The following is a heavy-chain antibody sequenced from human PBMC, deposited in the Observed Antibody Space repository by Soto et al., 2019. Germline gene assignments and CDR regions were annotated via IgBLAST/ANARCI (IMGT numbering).Heavy chain of an antibody. D-gene: IGHD3-22*01. Sequence: PGGSLRLACAVSGFTFSDSIIHWVRQASGKGLEWVGRIRSKANSYATTYAASVKGGFTISRDDSKNTAYLQMNSLKTEDTAVYYCTTSYDYDSRGYLEYDVYGMDVWGQGTTVTVSS. CDR1: GFTFSDSI. CDR3: TTSYDYDSRGYLEYDVYGMDV. CDR2: IRSKANSYAT. V-gene: IGHV3-73*01. J-gene: IGHJ6*02.